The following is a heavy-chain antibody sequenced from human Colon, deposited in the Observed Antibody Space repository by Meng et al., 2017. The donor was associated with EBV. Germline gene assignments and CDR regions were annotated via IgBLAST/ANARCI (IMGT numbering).Heavy chain of an antibody. J-gene: IGHJ4*02. Sequence: LQLRESGLGLVKPSETLPLTCTVSGGPISRTGTCGGWIRQPPGKGLEWIGSQCHADDTYYNPSLMGRVTISVDTSKNQVSLKLTSVTAADTSIYYCARHTFSGNPGGIDSWGQGILVTVSS. D-gene: IGHD4-23*01. V-gene: IGHV4-39*01. CDR2: QCHADDT. CDR1: GGPISRTGTC. CDR3: ARHTFSGNPGGIDS.